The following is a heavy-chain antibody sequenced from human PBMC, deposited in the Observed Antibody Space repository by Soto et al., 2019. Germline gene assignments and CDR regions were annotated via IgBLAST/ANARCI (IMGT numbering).Heavy chain of an antibody. CDR2: IYSGGST. D-gene: IGHD2-2*02. Sequence: EVQLVESRGGLVQPGGSLRLTCAASGFTVSSNYMSWVRQAPGKGLEWVSVIYSGGSTYYADSVKGRFTISRDNSKNTLYLQMNSLRAEDTAVYYCARDTFPYCSSTSCYRGDYCGQGTLVTVSS. J-gene: IGHJ4*02. CDR3: ARDTFPYCSSTSCYRGDY. CDR1: GFTVSSNY. V-gene: IGHV3-66*01.